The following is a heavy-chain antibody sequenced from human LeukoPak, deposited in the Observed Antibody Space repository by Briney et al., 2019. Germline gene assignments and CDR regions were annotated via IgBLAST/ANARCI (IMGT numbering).Heavy chain of an antibody. J-gene: IGHJ3*02. CDR2: INHNGNVN. Sequence: GGSLRLSCAASGFTFSSYWMNWARQAPGKGLEWVASINHNGNVNYYVDSVKGRFTISRDNAKNSLYLQMNSLRAEDTAVYYCAREDAFDIWGQGTMVTVSS. CDR3: AREDAFDI. V-gene: IGHV3-7*01. CDR1: GFTFSSYW.